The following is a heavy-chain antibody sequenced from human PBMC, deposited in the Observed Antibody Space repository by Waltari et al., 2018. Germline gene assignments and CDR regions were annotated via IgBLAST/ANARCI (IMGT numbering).Heavy chain of an antibody. J-gene: IGHJ5*02. CDR1: GYTFRNYG. V-gene: IGHV1-18*01. CDR3: ARDYEASSRFDP. D-gene: IGHD3-3*01. CDR2: INGYRGNT. Sequence: QVQLVQSGPELKKPGASVQVSCKASGYTFRNYGISWVRQAPGQGLEWVGWINGYRGNTQYGQNFRGRVTVTMDTSTNTVYLELRSLRSDDTAMYYCARDYEASSRFDPWGQGTLVTVSS.